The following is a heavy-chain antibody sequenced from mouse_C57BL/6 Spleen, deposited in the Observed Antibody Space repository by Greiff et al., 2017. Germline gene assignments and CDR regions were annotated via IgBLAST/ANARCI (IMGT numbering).Heavy chain of an antibody. CDR3: ARAPFITTVVATLDSFDY. J-gene: IGHJ2*01. CDR1: GYTFTDYY. V-gene: IGHV1-26*01. Sequence: EVKLQQSGPELVKPGASVKISCKASGYTFTDYYMNWVKQSHGKSLEWIGDINPNNGGTSYNQKFKGKATLTVDKSSSTAYMELRSLTSEDSAVYYCARAPFITTVVATLDSFDYWGQGTTLTVSS. D-gene: IGHD1-1*01. CDR2: INPNNGGT.